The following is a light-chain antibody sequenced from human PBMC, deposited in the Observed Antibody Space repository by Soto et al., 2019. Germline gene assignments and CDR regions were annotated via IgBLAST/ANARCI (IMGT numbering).Light chain of an antibody. CDR1: QDIDSW. Sequence: DIQMTQSPSSVSATVGDRVTITCRASQDIDSWLAWYQQKPGKAPKLLIYAASSLQSGVPSRFSGSGSGTEFTFTISSLQPEDFATYFCQQGSSFPWTFGQGTKVEIK. V-gene: IGKV1-12*01. CDR3: QQGSSFPWT. CDR2: AAS. J-gene: IGKJ1*01.